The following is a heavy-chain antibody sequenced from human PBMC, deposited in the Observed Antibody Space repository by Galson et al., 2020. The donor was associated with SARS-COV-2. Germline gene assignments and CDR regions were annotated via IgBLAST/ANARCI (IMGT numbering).Heavy chain of an antibody. V-gene: IGHV3-30*03. D-gene: IGHD3-9*01. J-gene: IGHJ4*02. CDR3: ARDRKYYDILTGYLGHYYYYYGRD. Sequence: GESPKISCAASGFTFSSYGMHWVRQAPGKGLEWVAVISYDGSNKYYADSVKGRFTISRDNSKNTLYLQMNSLRAEDTAVYYCARDRKYYDILTGYLGHYYYYYGRDWGQGVLVTVSS. CDR1: GFTFSSYG. CDR2: ISYDGSNK.